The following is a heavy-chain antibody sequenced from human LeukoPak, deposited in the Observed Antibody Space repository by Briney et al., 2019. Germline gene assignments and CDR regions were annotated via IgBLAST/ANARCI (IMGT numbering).Heavy chain of an antibody. J-gene: IGHJ6*03. CDR1: GYTFTSYG. CDR2: ISAYNGNT. Sequence: GASVKVSCKASGYTFTSYGISWVRQAPGQGLEWMGWISAYNGNTNYAQKLQGRVTMTTDTSTSTAYMELRSLRSDDTAVYYCARALGDGSEFHTYYYYYVDVWGKGTTVTISS. CDR3: ARALGDGSEFHTYYYYYVDV. V-gene: IGHV1-18*01. D-gene: IGHD5-24*01.